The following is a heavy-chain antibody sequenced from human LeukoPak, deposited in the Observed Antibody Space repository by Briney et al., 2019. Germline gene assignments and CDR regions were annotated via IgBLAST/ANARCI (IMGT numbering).Heavy chain of an antibody. V-gene: IGHV3-7*03. CDR3: TRLPRETAGDY. Sequence: GGSLRLSCEASGFTFRHSWLSWIRQTPGKGLEWVANIHPDSSDKFYVDSMEGRFTISRDNTKNSLYLQIDNARLDDTGLYYCTRLPRETAGDYWGQGVPVVVSS. D-gene: IGHD1-14*01. J-gene: IGHJ4*02. CDR2: IHPDSSDK. CDR1: GFTFRHSW.